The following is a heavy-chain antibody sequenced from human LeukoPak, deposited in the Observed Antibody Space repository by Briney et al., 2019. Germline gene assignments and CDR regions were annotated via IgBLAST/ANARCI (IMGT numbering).Heavy chain of an antibody. CDR1: GGTFSSYA. D-gene: IGHD2-2*01. J-gene: IGHJ4*02. CDR3: AKEDGYCSSTSCYYYFDY. CDR2: ISGSGGST. V-gene: IGHV3-23*01. Sequence: SCKASGGTFSSYAMSWVRQAPGKGLEWVSAISGSGGSTYYADSVKGRFTISRDNSKNPLYLQMNSLRAEDTAVYYCAKEDGYCSSTSCYYYFDYWGQGTLVTVSS.